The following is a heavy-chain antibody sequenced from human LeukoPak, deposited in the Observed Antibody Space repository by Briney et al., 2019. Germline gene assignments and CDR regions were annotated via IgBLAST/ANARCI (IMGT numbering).Heavy chain of an antibody. D-gene: IGHD2-15*01. CDR3: SRVRFSGGSCSLDY. Sequence: PSETLAVANRVYGYSIREECRCRWRQPQGKGLEWIGYIYYSGSTNHNPSLKSRVTISVDTSKNQFSLKLSSVTAADTAVDYCSRVRFSGGSCSLDYWGQGTLVTVSS. J-gene: IGHJ4*02. CDR2: IYYSGST. V-gene: IGHV4-59*01. CDR1: GYSIREEC.